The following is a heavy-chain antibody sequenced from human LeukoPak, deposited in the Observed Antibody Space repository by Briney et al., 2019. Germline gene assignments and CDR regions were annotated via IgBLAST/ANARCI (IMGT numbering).Heavy chain of an antibody. J-gene: IGHJ4*02. CDR3: ARYQTGTMFAV. D-gene: IGHD1/OR15-1a*01. Sequence: SETLSLTCAVYGGSFSGYYWSWIRQPPGKGLEWIGEINHSGSTNYNASLKSRVTISVDTSKNQLSLKLYSVTAADTAIYYCARYQTGTMFAVWGQGTLVTISS. CDR1: GGSFSGYY. CDR2: INHSGST. V-gene: IGHV4-34*01.